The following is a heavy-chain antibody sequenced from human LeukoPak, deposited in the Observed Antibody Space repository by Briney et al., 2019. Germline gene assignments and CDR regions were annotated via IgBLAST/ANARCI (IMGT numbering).Heavy chain of an antibody. Sequence: GGSLRLSCAASGFTFDDYAMHWVRQAPGKGLEWVSLISWDGGSTYYADSVKGRFTISRDNSKNSLYLQMNSLRAEDTALYYCAKGGYSGSYSRTYYYYYMDVWGKGTTVTVSS. CDR3: AKGGYSGSYSRTYYYYYMDV. CDR1: GFTFDDYA. V-gene: IGHV3-43D*03. D-gene: IGHD1-26*01. J-gene: IGHJ6*03. CDR2: ISWDGGST.